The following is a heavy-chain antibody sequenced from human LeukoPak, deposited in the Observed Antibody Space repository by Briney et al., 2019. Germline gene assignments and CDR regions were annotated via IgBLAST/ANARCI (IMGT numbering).Heavy chain of an antibody. CDR2: IYYSGST. V-gene: IGHV4-59*02. CDR1: GGSVTSYY. J-gene: IGHJ5*02. CDR3: ARGRAVYYDSSGYYYGNWFDP. Sequence: PSETLSLTCTVSGGSVTSYYWSWIRQPPGKGLEWIGYIYYSGSTYYNPSLKSRVTISVDTSKNQFSLKLSSVTAADTAVYYCARGRAVYYDSSGYYYGNWFDPWGQGTLVTVSS. D-gene: IGHD3-22*01.